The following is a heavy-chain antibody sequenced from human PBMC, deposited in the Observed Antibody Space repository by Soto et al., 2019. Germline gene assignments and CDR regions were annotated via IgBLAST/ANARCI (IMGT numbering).Heavy chain of an antibody. CDR1: GFTFSSYA. CDR3: AGYYDILTGYFRY. D-gene: IGHD3-9*01. J-gene: IGHJ4*02. CDR2: ISGSGGST. Sequence: GGSLRLSCAACGFTFSSYAMSWVRQAPGKGLEWVSAISGSGGSTYYADSVKGRFTISRDNSKNTLYLQMNSLRAEDTAVYYCAGYYDILTGYFRYWGQGTLVTVSS. V-gene: IGHV3-23*01.